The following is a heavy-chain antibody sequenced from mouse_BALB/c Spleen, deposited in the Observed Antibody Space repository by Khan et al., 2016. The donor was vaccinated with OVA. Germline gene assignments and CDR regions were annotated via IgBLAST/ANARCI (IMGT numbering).Heavy chain of an antibody. Sequence: MQLEESGPSLVKPSQTLSLTCSVTGDSITSGYWNWIRKFPGSKLEYMGYIIYTGYTYYNPSLKSRISITRHTSKNQYYLQLNSVTDEDTATYYCARSTYRYAFVYWGQGTLVTVSA. CDR1: GDSITSGY. CDR2: IIYTGYT. J-gene: IGHJ3*01. D-gene: IGHD2-14*01. V-gene: IGHV3-8*02. CDR3: ARSTYRYAFVY.